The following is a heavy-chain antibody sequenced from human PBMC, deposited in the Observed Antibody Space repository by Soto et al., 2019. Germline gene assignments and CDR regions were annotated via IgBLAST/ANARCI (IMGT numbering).Heavy chain of an antibody. Sequence: GGSLRLSCAASGFTFSSYAMSWVRQALGKGLEWVSAISGSGGSTYYADSVKGRFTISRDNSKNTLYLQMNSLRAEDTAVYYCAEDHYYGSGSYKPLWDYWGQGTLVTVSS. D-gene: IGHD3-10*01. V-gene: IGHV3-23*01. CDR1: GFTFSSYA. CDR3: AEDHYYGSGSYKPLWDY. CDR2: ISGSGGST. J-gene: IGHJ4*02.